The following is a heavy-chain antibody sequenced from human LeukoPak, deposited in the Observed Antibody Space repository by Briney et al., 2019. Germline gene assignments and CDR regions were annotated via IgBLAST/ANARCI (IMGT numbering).Heavy chain of an antibody. CDR3: ARRRGDGSGIYYIKYYYDYYMDV. CDR1: GGSFSGYY. CDR2: INHSGST. V-gene: IGHV4-34*01. D-gene: IGHD3-10*01. Sequence: KSSETLSLTCAVYGGSFSGYYWSWIRQPPGKGLEWIGEINHSGSTNYNPSLKSRVTISVDTSKNQFSLKLSSVTAADTAVYYCARRRGDGSGIYYIKYYYDYYMDVWGKGTTVTVSS. J-gene: IGHJ6*03.